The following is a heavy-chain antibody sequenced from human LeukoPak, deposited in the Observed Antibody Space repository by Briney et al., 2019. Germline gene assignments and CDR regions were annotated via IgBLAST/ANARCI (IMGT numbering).Heavy chain of an antibody. D-gene: IGHD1-26*01. J-gene: IGHJ3*01. V-gene: IGHV4-39*07. Sequence: SETLSLTCAVSGGSISSGSYYWGWIRQPPGQGLEWIGSMYYSGTTYSNPSLKSRVNISVDPSKNEFSLKLLSSVTAADTAVYYCARDTVGATFPGAFDLGGQGTMVTVSS. CDR1: GGSISSGSYY. CDR3: ARDTVGATFPGAFDL. CDR2: MYYSGTT.